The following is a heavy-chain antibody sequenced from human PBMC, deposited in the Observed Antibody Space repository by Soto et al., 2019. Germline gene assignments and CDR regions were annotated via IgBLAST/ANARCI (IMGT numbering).Heavy chain of an antibody. CDR3: ARAEPLVIVPPDMEIPPSGLPADY. CDR1: GYTFTTYD. CDR2: ISGHNGKT. V-gene: IGHV1-18*01. J-gene: IGHJ4*02. Sequence: QVQLVQSGAEVKKPGASVKISCKTSGYTFTTYDITWVRQAPGQGREWMGWISGHNGKTHDAQRFQGRVTMTTDTTTSTSDMELRSLRSDDTAVYFCARAEPLVIVPPDMEIPPSGLPADYGVQGTVVPVSS. D-gene: IGHD1-26*01.